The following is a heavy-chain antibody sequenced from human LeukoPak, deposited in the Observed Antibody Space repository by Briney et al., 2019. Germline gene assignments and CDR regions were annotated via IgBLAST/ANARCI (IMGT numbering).Heavy chain of an antibody. CDR1: GYTFTSHA. V-gene: IGHV7-4-1*02. CDR2: INTNTGNP. CDR3: ARGMSFSDTAMGWYYFDY. J-gene: IGHJ4*02. Sequence: GASVKVSCKASGYTFTSHAMNWVRQAPGQGLEWMGWINTNTGNPTYAQGFTGRFVFSLDTSVSTAYLQISSLKAEDTAVYYCARGMSFSDTAMGWYYFDYWGQGTLVTVSS. D-gene: IGHD5-18*01.